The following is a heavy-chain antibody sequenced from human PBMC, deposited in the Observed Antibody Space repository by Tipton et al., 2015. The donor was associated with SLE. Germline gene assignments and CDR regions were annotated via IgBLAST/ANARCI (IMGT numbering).Heavy chain of an antibody. J-gene: IGHJ4*02. CDR3: ARGRGGALGD. Sequence: TLSLTCAVYGGSFSGYYWSWIRQPPGKGLEWIGEINHSGSTNYNPSLKSRVTISVDTSKNQFSLKLSSVTAADTAVYYCARGRGGALGDWGQGTLVTVSS. D-gene: IGHD3-16*01. CDR1: GGSFSGYY. V-gene: IGHV4-34*01. CDR2: INHSGST.